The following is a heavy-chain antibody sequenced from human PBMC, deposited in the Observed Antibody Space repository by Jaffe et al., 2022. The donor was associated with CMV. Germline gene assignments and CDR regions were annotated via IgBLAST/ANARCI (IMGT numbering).Heavy chain of an antibody. CDR2: INHSGST. Sequence: QVQLQQWGAGLLKPSETLSLTCAVYGGSFSGYYWSWIRQPPGKGLEWIGEINHSGSTNYNPSLKSRVTISVDTSKNQFSLKLSSVTAADTAVYYCARGPFWSGYYRRYYGMDVWGQGTTVTVSS. V-gene: IGHV4-34*01. J-gene: IGHJ6*02. CDR1: GGSFSGYY. CDR3: ARGPFWSGYYRRYYGMDV. D-gene: IGHD3-3*01.